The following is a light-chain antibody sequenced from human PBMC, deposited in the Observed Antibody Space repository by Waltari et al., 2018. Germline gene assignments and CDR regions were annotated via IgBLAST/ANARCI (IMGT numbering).Light chain of an antibody. Sequence: DVVMTQSPLSLPVTPGEPASISFRSRPSLLHSNGNNYLDWYLQRPGQSPQLLISLGSTRASGVPDRFSGSGSGTDFTLKITRVEAEDVGIYYCMQALQSPYTFGPGTRLDIK. CDR3: MQALQSPYT. CDR2: LGS. V-gene: IGKV2-28*01. J-gene: IGKJ2*01. CDR1: PSLLHSNGNNY.